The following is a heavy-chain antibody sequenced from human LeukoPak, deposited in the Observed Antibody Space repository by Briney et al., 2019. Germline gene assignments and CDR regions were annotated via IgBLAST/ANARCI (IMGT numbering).Heavy chain of an antibody. CDR1: GFTFSNAW. V-gene: IGHV3-15*01. D-gene: IGHD3-10*01. J-gene: IGHJ4*02. CDR3: ATENYYPSGSYSYYFNY. CDR2: IRSKTDGGTT. Sequence: PGGSLRLSCEGSGFTFSNAWMNWVRQAPGKGLEWVARIRSKTDGGTTDYAAPVKGRFTISRDDSKNTVYLQLNSLKTEDTAVYYCATENYYPSGSYSYYFNYWGQGTLVTVSS.